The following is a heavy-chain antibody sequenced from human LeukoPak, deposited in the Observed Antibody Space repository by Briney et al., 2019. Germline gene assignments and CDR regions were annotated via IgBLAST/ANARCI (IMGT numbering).Heavy chain of an antibody. CDR1: GGSISSFY. Sequence: SETLSLTCTVSGGSISSFYWGWIRQPPGKGLEWIGHMHSSGNTNYNPSLKSRITMSVDTSKNQFSLKLSSVTAADTAIYWCAGVLRVEMVINYWGQGTLVTVSS. CDR3: AGVLRVEMVINY. CDR2: MHSSGNT. J-gene: IGHJ4*02. V-gene: IGHV4-59*01. D-gene: IGHD3-22*01.